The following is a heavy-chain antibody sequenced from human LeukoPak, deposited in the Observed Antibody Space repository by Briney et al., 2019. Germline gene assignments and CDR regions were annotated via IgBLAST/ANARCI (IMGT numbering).Heavy chain of an antibody. J-gene: IGHJ4*02. CDR3: ARAPYDILTGYWMYYFDY. CDR1: GGSISSYY. V-gene: IGHV4-59*01. Sequence: SETLSLTCTVSGGSISSYYWSWIRQPPGKGLEWIGYIYYSGSTNYNPSLKSRVTISVDTSKNQFSLKLSSVTAADTAVYYCARAPYDILTGYWMYYFDYWGQGTLVTVSS. D-gene: IGHD3-9*01. CDR2: IYYSGST.